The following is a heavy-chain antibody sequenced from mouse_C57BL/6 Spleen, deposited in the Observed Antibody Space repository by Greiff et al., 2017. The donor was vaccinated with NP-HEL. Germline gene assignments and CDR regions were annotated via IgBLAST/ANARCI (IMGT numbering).Heavy chain of an antibody. J-gene: IGHJ4*01. CDR3: ATGDYAPPTGRNAMDY. Sequence: QVQLKQPGAELVRPGSSVKLSCKASGYTFTSYWMHWVKQRPIQGLEWIGNIDPYDSETHYNQKFKDKATLTVDKSSSTAYMQLSSLTSEDSAVYYCATGDYAPPTGRNAMDYWGQGTSVTVSS. V-gene: IGHV1-52*01. D-gene: IGHD4-1*01. CDR1: GYTFTSYW. CDR2: IDPYDSET.